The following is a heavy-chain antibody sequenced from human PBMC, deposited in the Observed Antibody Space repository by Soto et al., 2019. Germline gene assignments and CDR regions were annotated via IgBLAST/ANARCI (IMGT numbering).Heavy chain of an antibody. CDR3: ARGWGRIFDY. J-gene: IGHJ4*02. CDR1: GGSFSGYY. D-gene: IGHD7-27*01. Sequence: QVQLQQWGAGLLKPSETLSLTCAVYGGSFSGYYWSWIRQPPGKGLEWIGEINHSGSTNYNPSLKIRVNISIDTSKNQFSLKLSSVTAADTAVYYCARGWGRIFDYWGQGTLVTVSS. CDR2: INHSGST. V-gene: IGHV4-34*01.